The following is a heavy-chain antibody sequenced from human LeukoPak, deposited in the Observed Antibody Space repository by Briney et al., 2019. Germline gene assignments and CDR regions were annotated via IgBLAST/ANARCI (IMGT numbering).Heavy chain of an antibody. CDR3: ARTRGITRRSYYFDY. CDR1: GGSISSYY. V-gene: IGHV4-59*12. D-gene: IGHD3-16*01. CDR2: IYYSGST. Sequence: SETLSLTCTVSGGSISSYYWSWIRQPPGKGLEWIGYIYYSGSTNYNPSLKSRVTISVDTSKNQFSLKLSSVTAADTAVYYCARTRGITRRSYYFDYWDQGTLVTVSS. J-gene: IGHJ4*02.